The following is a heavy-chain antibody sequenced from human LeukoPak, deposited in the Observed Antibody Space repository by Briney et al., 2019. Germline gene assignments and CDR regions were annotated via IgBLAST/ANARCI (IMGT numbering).Heavy chain of an antibody. V-gene: IGHV3-23*01. Sequence: GGSLRLSCAASGFTFSTYAMSWVRQAPGKGLEWVSGISDSGGTTYYADSVKGRFTISRDNSRNTLYLQMNSLTAEETAVYYCAKSRGYSNTSPFDYWGQGTLVAVSS. D-gene: IGHD6-13*01. CDR2: ISDSGGTT. J-gene: IGHJ4*02. CDR3: AKSRGYSNTSPFDY. CDR1: GFTFSTYA.